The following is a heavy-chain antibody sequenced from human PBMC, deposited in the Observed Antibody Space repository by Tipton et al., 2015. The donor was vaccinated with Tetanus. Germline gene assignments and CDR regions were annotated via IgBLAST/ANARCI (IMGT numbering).Heavy chain of an antibody. V-gene: IGHV3-21*01. CDR1: GFTFNSYT. CDR3: ARDPVFGIGTR. CDR2: INSRSNLI. J-gene: IGHJ4*02. D-gene: IGHD3-16*01. Sequence: SLRLSCVASGFTFNSYTMNWVRQAPGKGLEWVSTINSRSNLIYYADSVKGRFTVSRDNAKNTVYLQMDSLSAEDTAVYYCARDPVFGIGTRWGQGTLVVVSS.